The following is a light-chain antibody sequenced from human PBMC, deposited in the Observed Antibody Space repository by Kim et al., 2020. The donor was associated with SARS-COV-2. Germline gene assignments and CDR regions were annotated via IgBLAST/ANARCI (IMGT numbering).Light chain of an antibody. J-gene: IGLJ2*01. CDR1: SLGSYY. CDR2: GKH. CDR3: NSRDSNDNGV. V-gene: IGLV3-19*01. Sequence: VALGQTVTITCQGHSLGSYYATWYQQKPERAPLVVIYGKHNRRTGSPDRFSGASAGKPASLTITGTQAGDEAEYYCNSRDSNDNGVFGEGTQLTVL.